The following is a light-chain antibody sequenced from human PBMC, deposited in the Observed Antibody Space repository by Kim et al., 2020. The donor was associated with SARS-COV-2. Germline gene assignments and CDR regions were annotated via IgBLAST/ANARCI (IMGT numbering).Light chain of an antibody. CDR3: SSYTTNNIFYV. V-gene: IGLV2-14*03. CDR2: DVS. J-gene: IGLJ1*01. Sequence: QSALTQPASVSGSPGQSITISCIGTSSDIGAYNWVAWYQQHPGKVPKLIIYDVSNRPSGVSNRFSGSQSGNTASLTISGLQAEDEADYYYSSYTTNNIFYVFGTGTKVTVL. CDR1: SSDIGAYNW.